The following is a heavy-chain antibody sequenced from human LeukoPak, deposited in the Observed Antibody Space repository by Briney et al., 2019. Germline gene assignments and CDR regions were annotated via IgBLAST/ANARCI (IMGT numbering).Heavy chain of an antibody. D-gene: IGHD3-3*01. J-gene: IGHJ6*03. CDR3: ARTYYDFWSGYYRELCYYYMDV. CDR1: GYTFTGYY. CDR2: INPNSGGT. Sequence: GASVKVSCRASGYTFTGYYMHWVRQAPGQGLEWMGWINPNSGGTNYAQKFQGRVTMTRDTSISTAYMELSRLRSDDTAVYYCARTYYDFWSGYYRELCYYYMDVWGKGTTVTVSS. V-gene: IGHV1-2*02.